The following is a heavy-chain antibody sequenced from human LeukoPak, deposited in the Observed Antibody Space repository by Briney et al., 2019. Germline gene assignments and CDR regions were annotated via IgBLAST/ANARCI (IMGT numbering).Heavy chain of an antibody. J-gene: IGHJ4*02. CDR1: GFTFSNYW. CDR3: ARVEWGSGWYVDDY. Sequence: GGSLRLSCAASGFTFSNYWMSWVRQAPGKGLEWVANIKQDGSEKYYVDSVRGRFTIPRDNAKNSLYLQMNSLRAEDTAVYYCARVEWGSGWYVDDYWGQGTLVTVSS. V-gene: IGHV3-7*01. D-gene: IGHD6-19*01. CDR2: IKQDGSEK.